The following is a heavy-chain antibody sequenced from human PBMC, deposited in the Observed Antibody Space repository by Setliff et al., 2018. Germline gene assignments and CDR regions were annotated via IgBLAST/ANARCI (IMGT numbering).Heavy chain of an antibody. CDR3: ARGRERDYNFWSGYYTYYYYGMDV. CDR1: GYTFTSYD. J-gene: IGHJ6*02. CDR2: MNPNSGNT. Sequence: ASVKVSCKASGYTFTSYDINWVRQATGQGLEWTGWMNPNSGNTGYAQKFQGRVTMTRNTSTSTAYMELSSLRSEDTAVYYCARGRERDYNFWSGYYTYYYYGMDVWGQGTTVTVSS. V-gene: IGHV1-8*02. D-gene: IGHD3-3*01.